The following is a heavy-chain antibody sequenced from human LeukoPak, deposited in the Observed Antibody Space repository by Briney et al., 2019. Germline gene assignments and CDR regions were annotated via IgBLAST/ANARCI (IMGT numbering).Heavy chain of an antibody. CDR1: GGSFSGYY. D-gene: IGHD6-13*01. CDR3: ARGRGIAAAGKPTGYFQH. J-gene: IGHJ1*01. CDR2: INHSGST. V-gene: IGHV4-34*01. Sequence: SETLSLTCAVYGGSFSGYYWGWIRQPPGKGLEWVGEINHSGSTNYNPSLKSRVTISVDTSKNQFSLKLSSVTAADTAVYYCARGRGIAAAGKPTGYFQHWGQGTLVTVSS.